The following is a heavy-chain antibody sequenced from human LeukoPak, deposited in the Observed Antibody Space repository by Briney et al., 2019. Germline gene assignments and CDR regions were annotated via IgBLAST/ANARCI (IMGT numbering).Heavy chain of an antibody. J-gene: IGHJ3*02. V-gene: IGHV4-38-2*02. CDR2: IYHSGST. Sequence: SETLSLTCTVSGYSISSGFYWGGIRQHPRKGLEWIGNIYHSGSTYYNPSLKSRVTISVDTSKNQFSLKLISVTAADTAVYYCASTYSLYDAFDIWGQGTMVTVSS. D-gene: IGHD1-26*01. CDR3: ASTYSLYDAFDI. CDR1: GYSISSGFY.